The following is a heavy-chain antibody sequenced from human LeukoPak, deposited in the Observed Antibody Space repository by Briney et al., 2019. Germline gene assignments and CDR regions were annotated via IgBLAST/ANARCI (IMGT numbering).Heavy chain of an antibody. V-gene: IGHV3-74*01. Sequence: GGSLRLSCAASGFTFSSHAMNWVRPAPGKGLVWVSRIASDGSSTTYADSVKGRFSISRDNAKNTLYLQVNSLRVEDTAVYYCARGRPHGNDYWGQGTLVTVSS. CDR2: IASDGSST. J-gene: IGHJ4*02. D-gene: IGHD4-23*01. CDR1: GFTFSSHA. CDR3: ARGRPHGNDY.